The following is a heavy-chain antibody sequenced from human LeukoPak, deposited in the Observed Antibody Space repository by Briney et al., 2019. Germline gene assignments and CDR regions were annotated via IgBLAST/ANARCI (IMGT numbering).Heavy chain of an antibody. D-gene: IGHD3-10*01. Sequence: SETLSLTCAVYGGSFSGYYWSWIRQPPGKGLEWIGEINHSGSTNYNPSLKSRVTISVDTSKNQFSLKLSSVTAADTAVYYCARITMVRGVIITVSFYFDYWGQGTLVTVSS. J-gene: IGHJ4*02. CDR2: INHSGST. V-gene: IGHV4-34*01. CDR1: GGSFSGYY. CDR3: ARITMVRGVIITVSFYFDY.